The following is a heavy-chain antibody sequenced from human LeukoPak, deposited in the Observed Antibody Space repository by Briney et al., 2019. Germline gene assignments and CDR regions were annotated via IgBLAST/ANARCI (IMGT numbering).Heavy chain of an antibody. CDR2: ISGDGGDT. V-gene: IGHV3-23*01. J-gene: IGHJ5*02. CDR1: GFTFSSYA. Sequence: PGGSLRLSCAASGFTFSSYAMSWVRQAPGRGLEWVSAISGDGGDTYYADSVKGRFTISRDNSKNTLYLQMNSLRAEDTAVYYCARDLIYGDAKGFDPWGQGTLVTVSS. CDR3: ARDLIYGDAKGFDP. D-gene: IGHD4-17*01.